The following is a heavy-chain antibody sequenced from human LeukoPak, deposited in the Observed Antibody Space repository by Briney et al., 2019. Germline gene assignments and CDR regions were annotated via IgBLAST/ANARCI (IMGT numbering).Heavy chain of an antibody. J-gene: IGHJ4*02. Sequence: GGSLRLSCAVSGFTFSSYAMSWVRQAPGKGLEWVSSISSSSSYIYYADSVKGRFTISRDNAKNSLYLQMNSLRAEDTAVYYCARDRQGSYYDYWGQGTLVTVSS. CDR2: ISSSSSYI. D-gene: IGHD3-10*01. CDR3: ARDRQGSYYDY. V-gene: IGHV3-21*01. CDR1: GFTFSSYA.